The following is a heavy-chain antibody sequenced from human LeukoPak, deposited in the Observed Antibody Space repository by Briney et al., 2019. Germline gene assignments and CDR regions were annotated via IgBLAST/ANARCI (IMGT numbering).Heavy chain of an antibody. CDR2: INHSGST. J-gene: IGHJ4*02. Sequence: SETLSLTCAVYGGSFSGYYWSWLRQPPGKGLEWIGEINHSGSTNYNPSLKSRVTISVDTSKNQFSLKLSSVTAADTAVYYCARNRGSYASGYWGQGTLVTVSS. CDR3: ARNRGSYASGY. D-gene: IGHD1-26*01. CDR1: GGSFSGYY. V-gene: IGHV4-34*01.